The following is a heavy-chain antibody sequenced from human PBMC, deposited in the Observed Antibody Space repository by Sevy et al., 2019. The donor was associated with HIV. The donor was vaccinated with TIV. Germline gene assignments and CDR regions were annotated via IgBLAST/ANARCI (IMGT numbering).Heavy chain of an antibody. J-gene: IGHJ6*02. Sequence: GGSLRLSCAASGFAFSDYAMHWVRQAPGKGLERVAAISYAGDNKYFADSVKGRFTVSKDNSKNTLYLEMNSLRAEDTAVYYCAKAHADCSGGTCYTAHYYYDMDVWGRGATVTVSS. V-gene: IGHV3-30*18. CDR1: GFAFSDYA. CDR3: AKAHADCSGGTCYTAHYYYDMDV. CDR2: ISYAGDNK. D-gene: IGHD2-15*01.